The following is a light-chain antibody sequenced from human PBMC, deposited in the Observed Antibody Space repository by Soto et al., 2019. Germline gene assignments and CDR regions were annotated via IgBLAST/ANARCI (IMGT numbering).Light chain of an antibody. CDR2: ETS. CDR1: QSVSNSY. J-gene: IGKJ1*01. V-gene: IGKV3-20*01. CDR3: QQYGSSPRT. Sequence: EIVLTQSPGTLSLSPGDRATLSCRASQSVSNSYLAWYQLKPGQAPSLLMYETSFRATGIPDRVSGSGSGTDFTLTISRLEPEDFAVYYGQQYGSSPRTFGQGTKVEIK.